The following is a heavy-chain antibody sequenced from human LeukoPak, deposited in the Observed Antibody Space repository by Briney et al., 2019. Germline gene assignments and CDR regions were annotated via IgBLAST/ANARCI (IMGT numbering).Heavy chain of an antibody. CDR2: INHSGST. D-gene: IGHD3-3*01. CDR1: GGSFSGYY. CDR3: ARGPGITIFGVVRRADY. V-gene: IGHV4-34*01. J-gene: IGHJ4*02. Sequence: PSETLSLTCAVYGGSFSGYYWSWIRQPPGEGLEWIGEINHSGSTNYNPSLKSRVTISVDTSKNQFSLKLSSVTAADTAVYYCARGPGITIFGVVRRADYWGQGTLVTVSS.